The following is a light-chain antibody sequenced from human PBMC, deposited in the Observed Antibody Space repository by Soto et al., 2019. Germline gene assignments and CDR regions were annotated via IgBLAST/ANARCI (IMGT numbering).Light chain of an antibody. CDR3: CASASSSSYV. J-gene: IGLJ1*01. Sequence: QCVLAQPASVSGSPGQSITISCSGTTSDVGGYNLVSWYQQHTAKAPKLLIYECTQRPSAFSSRFFGSKSGNTASLTISGLQAEDEADYYCCASASSSSYVFGTGTKVTAL. CDR2: ECT. CDR1: TSDVGGYNL. V-gene: IGLV2-23*01.